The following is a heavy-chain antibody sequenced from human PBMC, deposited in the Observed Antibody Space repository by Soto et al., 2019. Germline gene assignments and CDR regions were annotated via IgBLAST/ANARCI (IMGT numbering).Heavy chain of an antibody. Sequence: QVQLVESGGGVVQPGRSLRLSCAASGFTFSSYAMHWVRQAPGKGLEWVAVISYDGSNKYYADSVKGRFTISRDNSKNTRYLQMNSLRAEDTAVYYCPRGQFFHYYYGMDVWGQGPTVTVSS. CDR1: GFTFSSYA. CDR2: ISYDGSNK. V-gene: IGHV3-30-3*01. CDR3: PRGQFFHYYYGMDV. D-gene: IGHD3-3*01. J-gene: IGHJ6*02.